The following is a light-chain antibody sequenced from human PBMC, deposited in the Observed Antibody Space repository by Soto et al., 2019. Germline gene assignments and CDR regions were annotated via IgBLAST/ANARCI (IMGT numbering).Light chain of an antibody. CDR1: QGISNF. CDR2: DAS. V-gene: IGKV1-27*01. Sequence: DIQMTQSPSSLSASVGDRVTITCRASQGISNFLAWYQQKPGKVPKLLIYDASTLQTGVPSRFSGSGSGTDFTLTISSLQPEDVATYYCQKYNSAPRAFGQGTKVEIK. J-gene: IGKJ1*01. CDR3: QKYNSAPRA.